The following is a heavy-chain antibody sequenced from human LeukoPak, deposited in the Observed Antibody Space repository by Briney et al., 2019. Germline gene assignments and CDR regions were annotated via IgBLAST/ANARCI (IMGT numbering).Heavy chain of an antibody. CDR3: AKAAAGLSYHYYGMDV. CDR2: ISDGGGRT. CDR1: GFTFNSYA. D-gene: IGHD2/OR15-2a*01. Sequence: GGSLRLSCAASGFTFNSYAMSWVRRSPGKGLEWVSGISDGGGRTNYADSVKGRFTISRDNAKNTLYLQMNSLRAEDTAVYYCAKAAAGLSYHYYGMDVWGQGTTVTVSS. J-gene: IGHJ6*02. V-gene: IGHV3-23*01.